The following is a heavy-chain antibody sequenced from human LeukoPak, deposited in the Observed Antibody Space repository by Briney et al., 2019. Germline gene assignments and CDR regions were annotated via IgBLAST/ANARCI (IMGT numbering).Heavy chain of an antibody. D-gene: IGHD5-18*01. J-gene: IGHJ3*02. CDR2: ISTYNGAT. CDR1: GYTFDDYG. V-gene: IGHV1-18*01. Sequence: ASVKVSCKASGYTFDDYGISWVRQAPGQGLEWMGWISTYNGATNYAQKLQGRVTMTTDTSTSTASMELRSLRSDDTAVYYCARARGGEQWLGNAFDIWGQGTMVTVSS. CDR3: ARARGGEQWLGNAFDI.